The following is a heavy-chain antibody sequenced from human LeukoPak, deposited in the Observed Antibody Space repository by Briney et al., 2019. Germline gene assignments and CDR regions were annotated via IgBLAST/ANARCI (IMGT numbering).Heavy chain of an antibody. J-gene: IGHJ4*02. CDR3: ATGLPYYYGSGSYSH. V-gene: IGHV1-24*01. CDR1: GYTLTELS. Sequence: GASVKVSCKVSGYTLTELSMHWVRQAPGKGLEWMGGFDPEDGETIYAQKFQGRVTMTEDTSTDTAYMELSSLRSEGTAVYYCATGLPYYYGSGSYSHWGQGTLVTVSS. D-gene: IGHD3-10*01. CDR2: FDPEDGET.